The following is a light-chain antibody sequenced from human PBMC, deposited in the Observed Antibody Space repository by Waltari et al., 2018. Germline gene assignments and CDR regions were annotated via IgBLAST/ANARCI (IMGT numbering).Light chain of an antibody. CDR2: AAS. CDR1: QGINSY. Sequence: DIQFTQSPSFLSASVGDRVTITCRASQGINSYLAWYQQNPGKAPKLLIYAASTLQSGVPSRFSGSESGTEFTLTISSLQPEDFATYYCQQLHTYPITFGQGTLLEIK. V-gene: IGKV1-9*01. J-gene: IGKJ5*01. CDR3: QQLHTYPIT.